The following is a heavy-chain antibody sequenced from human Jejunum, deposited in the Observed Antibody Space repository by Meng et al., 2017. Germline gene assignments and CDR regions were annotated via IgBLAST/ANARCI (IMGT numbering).Heavy chain of an antibody. CDR3: ARHYYGSGSYPPDY. D-gene: IGHD3-10*01. CDR2: IYPGDSDT. CDR1: GYSFSNYW. V-gene: IGHV5-51*01. J-gene: IGHJ4*02. Sequence: KVSCKGSGYSFSNYWIGWVRQMPGKGLEWMAIIYPGDSDTKYSPSFQGQVTISADKSISTAYLQWSSLKASDTAMYYCARHYYGSGSYPPDYWAQGT.